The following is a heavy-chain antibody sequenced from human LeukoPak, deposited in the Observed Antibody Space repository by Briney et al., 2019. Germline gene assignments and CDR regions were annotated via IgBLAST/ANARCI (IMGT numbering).Heavy chain of an antibody. CDR1: GGSISSATYY. J-gene: IGHJ4*02. Sequence: RSETLSLTCTVSGGSISSATYYWTWIRQPAGKGLEWIGRIYSSGTTNYTPSLKSRLTISLDTSKNQFSLKLNFVTAADTAIYYCARKFHYWGQGTLVTVPS. CDR2: IYSSGTT. CDR3: ARKFHY. V-gene: IGHV4-61*02.